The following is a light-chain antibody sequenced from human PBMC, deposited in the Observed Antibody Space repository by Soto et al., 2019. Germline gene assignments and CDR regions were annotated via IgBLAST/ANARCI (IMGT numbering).Light chain of an antibody. CDR1: QSVSSY. CDR3: QQRSNWPVT. Sequence: EIVLTQSPGTLSLSPGERATLSCRASQSVSSYLAWYQQKPGQAPRLLIYDASTRATGISARFSGSGSGTDFTLTISSLEPEDFAMYYCQQRSNWPVTFGPGTKVDIK. CDR2: DAS. V-gene: IGKV3-11*01. J-gene: IGKJ1*01.